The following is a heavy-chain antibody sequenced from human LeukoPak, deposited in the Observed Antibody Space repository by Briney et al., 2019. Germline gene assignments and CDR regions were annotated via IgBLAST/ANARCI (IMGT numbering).Heavy chain of an antibody. J-gene: IGHJ6*02. D-gene: IGHD4-11*01. Sequence: PGGSLRLSCVASGFTFRNHFMRWVRQAPGKGLEWVAFMSPDGRSSSYIDSVKGRFTISRDNSNNTLFLQLNSLRAEDTAVYYCAKPYDYSNYGHYGMDVWGQGTTVTVSS. V-gene: IGHV3-30*18. CDR3: AKPYDYSNYGHYGMDV. CDR1: GFTFRNHF. CDR2: MSPDGRSS.